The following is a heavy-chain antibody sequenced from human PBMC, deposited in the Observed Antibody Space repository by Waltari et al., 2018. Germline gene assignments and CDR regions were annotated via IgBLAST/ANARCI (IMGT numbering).Heavy chain of an antibody. D-gene: IGHD6-13*01. CDR3: ARVGAQQLGSARDY. CDR2: INHSGST. Sequence: QVQLQQWGAGLLKPSETLSLTCAVYGGSFSGSYWSWIRQPPGKGLEWIGEINHSGSTNYNPSLKSRVTISVDTSKNQFSLKLSSVTAADTAVYYCARVGAQQLGSARDYWGQGTLVTISS. J-gene: IGHJ4*02. V-gene: IGHV4-34*01. CDR1: GGSFSGSY.